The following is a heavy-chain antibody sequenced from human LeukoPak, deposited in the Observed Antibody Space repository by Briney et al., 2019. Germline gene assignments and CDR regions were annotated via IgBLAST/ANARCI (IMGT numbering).Heavy chain of an antibody. CDR2: INPNSGGT. V-gene: IGHV1-2*04. CDR3: ARGVAGTAYYFDY. D-gene: IGHD6-19*01. Sequence: ASVKVSCKASGYTFTGYYMHGVRQAPGQGLEWMGWINPNSGGTNYAQKFQGWVTMTRDTSISTAYMELSRLRSDDTAVYYCARGVAGTAYYFDYWGQGTLVTVSS. CDR1: GYTFTGYY. J-gene: IGHJ4*02.